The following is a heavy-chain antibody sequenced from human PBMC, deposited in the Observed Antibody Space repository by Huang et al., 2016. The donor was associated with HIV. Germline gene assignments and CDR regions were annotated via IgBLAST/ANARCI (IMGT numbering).Heavy chain of an antibody. J-gene: IGHJ5*02. CDR2: RKQDGSET. V-gene: IGHV3-7*01. CDR1: GFTFSNYW. CDR3: ASQPGP. Sequence: EVQLVESGGGLVQPGGSLRLSCAASGFTFSNYWMSWVRQARGKGLEWVSNRKQDGSETYYVDSVKGRFTISRDNAKNSLYLQMNSLRAEDTAVYYCASQPGPWGQGTLVTVSS.